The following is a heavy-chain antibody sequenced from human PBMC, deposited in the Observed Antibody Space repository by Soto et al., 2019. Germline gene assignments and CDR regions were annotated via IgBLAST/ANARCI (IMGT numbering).Heavy chain of an antibody. CDR3: AKQRAGFGSGSDTYYFDY. D-gene: IGHD3-10*01. Sequence: EVQLLESGGGLVQPGGSLRISYIGSGFTFSSNAMSWVRQAPGQGLEWVSAISGSGGTTYYADSVKGRFAVSRDNSNNTLYLQMNSLRAEDTAVYYCAKQRAGFGSGSDTYYFDYWGQGTLVTVSS. V-gene: IGHV3-23*01. CDR2: ISGSGGTT. J-gene: IGHJ4*02. CDR1: GFTFSSNA.